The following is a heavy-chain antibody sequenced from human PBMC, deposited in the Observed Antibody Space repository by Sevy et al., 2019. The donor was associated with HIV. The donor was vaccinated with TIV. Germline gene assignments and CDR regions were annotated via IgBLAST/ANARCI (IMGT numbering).Heavy chain of an antibody. Sequence: ASVKVSCKASGYTFTGYYMHWVRQAPGQGLEWMGWINPNSGGTNYAQKFQGRVTMTRDTSISTAYMELSRLRSDDAAVYYCARAWIVVVPAATDAFDIWGQGTMVTVSS. CDR2: INPNSGGT. V-gene: IGHV1-2*02. CDR3: ARAWIVVVPAATDAFDI. D-gene: IGHD2-2*01. J-gene: IGHJ3*02. CDR1: GYTFTGYY.